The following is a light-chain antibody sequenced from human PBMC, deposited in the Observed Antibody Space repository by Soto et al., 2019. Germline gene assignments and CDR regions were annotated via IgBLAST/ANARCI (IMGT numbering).Light chain of an antibody. CDR1: QSISSNY. Sequence: EIVLTQSPGTLSLSPGERATLSCRASQSISSNYLAWYQQRPGQTPRLLIYGASSRGAGIPDRFSGSGSGTDFTLTISRLEPEDFAVYYCHHYNRSPIFTFGPGTALDLK. CDR2: GAS. J-gene: IGKJ3*01. CDR3: HHYNRSPIFT. V-gene: IGKV3-20*01.